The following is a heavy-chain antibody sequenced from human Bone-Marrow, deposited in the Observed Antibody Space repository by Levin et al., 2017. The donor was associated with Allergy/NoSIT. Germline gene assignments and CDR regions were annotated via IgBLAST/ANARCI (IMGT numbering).Heavy chain of an antibody. CDR1: GFTFSTYT. J-gene: IGHJ4*02. Sequence: GGSLRLSCAASGFTFSTYTINWVRQAPGKGLEWVSSISSSSTYIFYTDSVKGRFTISRDNAQNSLYLQMNYLRAEDTAVYYCTRGTRSNVVVPSANTQGHYFDSWGQGTLVTVSS. D-gene: IGHD2-2*01. CDR2: ISSSSTYI. CDR3: TRGTRSNVVVPSANTQGHYFDS. V-gene: IGHV3-21*04.